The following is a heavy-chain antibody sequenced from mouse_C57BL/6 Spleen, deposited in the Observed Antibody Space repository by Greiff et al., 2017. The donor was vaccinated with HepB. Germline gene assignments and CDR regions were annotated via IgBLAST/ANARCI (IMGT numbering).Heavy chain of an antibody. Sequence: VQLQQSGPELVKPGASVKISCKASGYAFSSSWMNWVKQRPGKGLEWIGRIYPGDGDTNYNGKFKGKATMTADQSSSTAYMQLSSLTSEESAVYFCAREAELGGSFDVWGTGTTVTVSS. V-gene: IGHV1-82*01. CDR2: IYPGDGDT. J-gene: IGHJ1*03. CDR1: GYAFSSSW. CDR3: AREAELGGSFDV. D-gene: IGHD4-1*01.